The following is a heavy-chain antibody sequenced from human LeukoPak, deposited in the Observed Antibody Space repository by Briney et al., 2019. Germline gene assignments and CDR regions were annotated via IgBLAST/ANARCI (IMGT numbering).Heavy chain of an antibody. V-gene: IGHV4-39*07. Sequence: PSETLSLTCTVSGGSISSTIYYWGWIRQPPGKGLEWIGSIYYRGSTYYNPSLKSRVAISVDTSKNQFSLKLSSVTAADTAVYYCARESYYYDSSGYCPFDYWGQGTLVTVSS. CDR1: GGSISSTIYY. J-gene: IGHJ4*02. CDR2: IYYRGST. D-gene: IGHD3-22*01. CDR3: ARESYYYDSSGYCPFDY.